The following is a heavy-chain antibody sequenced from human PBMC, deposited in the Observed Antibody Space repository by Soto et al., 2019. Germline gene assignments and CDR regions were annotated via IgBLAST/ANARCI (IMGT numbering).Heavy chain of an antibody. CDR2: IYWDDDK. D-gene: IGHD3-22*01. V-gene: IGHV2-5*02. Sequence: SGPTLVNPTQTLTLTCTVSGFSLSTSGVGVGWIRQPPGKALEWLALIYWDDDKRYSPSLKSRLTITKDTSKNQVVLTMTNMDPVDTATYYCAHRRLWEKYYYDSSGYYYWFEPWGQ. J-gene: IGHJ5*02. CDR3: AHRRLWEKYYYDSSGYYYWFEP. CDR1: GFSLSTSGVG.